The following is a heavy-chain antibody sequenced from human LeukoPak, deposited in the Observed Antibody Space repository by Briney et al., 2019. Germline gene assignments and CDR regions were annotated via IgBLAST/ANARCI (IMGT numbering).Heavy chain of an antibody. CDR3: ASSSIAARAGFDY. J-gene: IGHJ4*02. CDR1: GGSISSSSYY. CDR2: IYYSGST. Sequence: PSETLSLTCTVSGGSISSSSYYWGWIRQPPGKGLEWIGSIYYSGSTYYNPSLKSRVTISVDTSKNQFSLKLSSVTAADTAVYYCASSSIAARAGFDYWGQGTLVTVSS. V-gene: IGHV4-39*01. D-gene: IGHD6-6*01.